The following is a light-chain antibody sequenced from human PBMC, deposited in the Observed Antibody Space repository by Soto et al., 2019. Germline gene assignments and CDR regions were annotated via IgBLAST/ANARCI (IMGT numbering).Light chain of an antibody. CDR3: QQYGSLSPVT. CDR2: DAS. CDR1: RSISNR. Sequence: DIQMTQSPSTLSASVGDRVTITCRASRSISNRLAWYQQRPGIAPKLLIFDASILQSGVPSRFSGSGSGTEFTLSISRLQTDDFATYYCQQYGSLSPVTFGGGTKVEI. J-gene: IGKJ4*01. V-gene: IGKV1-5*01.